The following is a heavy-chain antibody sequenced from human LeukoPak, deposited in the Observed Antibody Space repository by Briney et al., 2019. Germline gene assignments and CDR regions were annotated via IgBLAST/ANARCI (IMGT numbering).Heavy chain of an antibody. Sequence: GGSLRLSCAASGFTFSSYGMSWVRQAPGKGLEWVSGISVSGDSTYYADSVKGRFTISRDNARNSLYLQMNSLRAEDTAVYYCTRGIEDSRAQPVSQWFDPWGQGTLVTVSS. J-gene: IGHJ5*02. CDR2: ISVSGDST. V-gene: IGHV3-23*01. CDR1: GFTFSSYG. CDR3: TRGIEDSRAQPVSQWFDP. D-gene: IGHD3-10*01.